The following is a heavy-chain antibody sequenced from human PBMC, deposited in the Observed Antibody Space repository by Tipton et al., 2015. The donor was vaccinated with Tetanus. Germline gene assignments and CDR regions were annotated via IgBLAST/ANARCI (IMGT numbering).Heavy chain of an antibody. CDR1: GTSISRSSHY. CDR3: ARANNDYPKKGPFDY. CDR2: AYHSGAT. D-gene: IGHD3-16*01. J-gene: IGHJ4*02. Sequence: TLSLTCTVSGTSISRSSHYWTWIRQPPGKEPEWVGYAYHSGATNYHPSLKSRLAISADTSKNQFSLNLRSVITADTAVYYCARANNDYPKKGPFDYWGQGILVTVSS. V-gene: IGHV4-61*01.